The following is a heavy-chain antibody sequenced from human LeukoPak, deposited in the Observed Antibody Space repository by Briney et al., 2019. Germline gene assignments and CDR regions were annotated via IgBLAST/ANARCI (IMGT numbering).Heavy chain of an antibody. CDR1: GFTFSSYA. V-gene: IGHV3-23*01. CDR2: ISGSGGST. D-gene: IGHD2-2*01. J-gene: IGHJ4*02. Sequence: GGSLRLSCAASGFTFSSYAMSWVRQAPGKGLEWVSAISGSGGSTYYADSVKGRFTISRDNSKNTLYLQVNSLRAEDTAVYYCAKDELAGRYCSSTSCYLEPSYWGQGTLVTVSS. CDR3: AKDELAGRYCSSTSCYLEPSY.